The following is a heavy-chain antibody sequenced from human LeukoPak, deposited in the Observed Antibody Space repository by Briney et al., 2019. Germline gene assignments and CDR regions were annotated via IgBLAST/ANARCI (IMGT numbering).Heavy chain of an antibody. V-gene: IGHV1-18*01. D-gene: IGHD2-15*01. J-gene: IGHJ3*02. CDR3: ARTPHYCSGGSCYFDVFDI. CDR1: GYTFTSYG. CDR2: ISAYNGNT. Sequence: ASVKVSCKASGYTFTSYGISWVRQAPGQGLEWMGWISAYNGNTNYAQNLQGRVTMTTDTSTSTAYMELRSLRSDDTAAYYCARTPHYCSGGSCYFDVFDIWGQGTMVTVSS.